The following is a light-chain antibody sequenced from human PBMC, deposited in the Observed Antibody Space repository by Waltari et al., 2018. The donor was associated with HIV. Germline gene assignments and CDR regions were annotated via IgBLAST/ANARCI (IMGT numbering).Light chain of an antibody. CDR3: SSYISTTTL. V-gene: IGLV2-14*01. Sequence: QSAPTQPASVSGSPGQSITISCTGPRSDIGHYKYVSWYHQSPGKAPKLSLYEVSNRPSGVSNRFSGSKSGNTASLTISGLQAEDEADYYCSSYISTTTLFGTGTKVTVL. CDR2: EVS. CDR1: RSDIGHYKY. J-gene: IGLJ1*01.